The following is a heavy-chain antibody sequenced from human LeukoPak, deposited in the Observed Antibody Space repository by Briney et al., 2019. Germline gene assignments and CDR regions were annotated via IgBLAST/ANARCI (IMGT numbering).Heavy chain of an antibody. Sequence: ASVKVSCKASGYTFTIYDINWVRQATGQGLEWMGWMNPNSVNTGYAQKFQGRVTMTRNTSISTAYMELSSLRSEDTAVYYCARHLRGSRNTIFGVVINPRDRKYYFDYWGQGTLVTVSS. CDR3: ARHLRGSRNTIFGVVINPRDRKYYFDY. CDR1: GYTFTIYD. CDR2: MNPNSVNT. J-gene: IGHJ4*02. D-gene: IGHD3-3*01. V-gene: IGHV1-8*01.